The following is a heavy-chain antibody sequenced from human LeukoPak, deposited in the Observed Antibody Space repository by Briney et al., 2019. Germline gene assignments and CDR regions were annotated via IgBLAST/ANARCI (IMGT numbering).Heavy chain of an antibody. Sequence: ETLSLTCAVYGGSFSGYYWSWIRQPPGKGLEWVSAISGSGGSTYYADSVKGRFTISRDNSKNTLYLQMNSLRAEDTAVYYCASLYDSGSYYNFLDYWGQGTLVTVSS. D-gene: IGHD3-10*01. J-gene: IGHJ4*02. V-gene: IGHV3-23*01. CDR2: ISGSGGST. CDR1: GGSFSGYY. CDR3: ASLYDSGSYYNFLDY.